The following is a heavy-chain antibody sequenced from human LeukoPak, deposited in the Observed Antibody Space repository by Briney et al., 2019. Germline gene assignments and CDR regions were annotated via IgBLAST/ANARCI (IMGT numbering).Heavy chain of an antibody. V-gene: IGHV3-30-3*01. CDR1: GFSFNTYA. CDR2: ISYNGSHT. D-gene: IGHD5-18*01. J-gene: IGHJ4*02. Sequence: GGSLRLSCAASGFSFNTYAMHWVRQAPGKGLEWAAVISYNGSHTYYAGSVKGRFTVSRDNSKNTLYLQMNSLRAEDTAVFYCARGIQLWGHPMLNYFDYWGQGTLVTVSS. CDR3: ARGIQLWGHPMLNYFDY.